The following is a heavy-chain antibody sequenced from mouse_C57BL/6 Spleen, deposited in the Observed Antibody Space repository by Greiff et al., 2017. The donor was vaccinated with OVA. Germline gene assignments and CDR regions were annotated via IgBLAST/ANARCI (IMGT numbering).Heavy chain of an antibody. V-gene: IGHV1-39*01. CDR1: GYSFTDYN. Sequence: VQLQQSGPELVKPGASVKISCKASGYSFTDYNMNWVKQSNGKSLEWIGVINPNYGTTSYNQKFKGKATLTVDPSSSTAYMQLNSLTSEDAAVYYCATPEFPGGSYWYFDVWGTGTTVTVSS. CDR3: ATPEFPGGSYWYFDV. J-gene: IGHJ1*03. D-gene: IGHD1-1*01. CDR2: INPNYGTT.